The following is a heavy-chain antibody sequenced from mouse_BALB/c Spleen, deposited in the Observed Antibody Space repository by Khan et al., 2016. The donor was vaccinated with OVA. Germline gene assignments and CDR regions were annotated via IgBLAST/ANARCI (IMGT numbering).Heavy chain of an antibody. Sequence: EVELVESGGGLVKPGGSLKLSCEVSGFAFNSYDMSWVRQTPEKRLEWVATISSTGTYTYYPDSVKGRFTISRDTARNTLYLQMSSLRSEDTAFFYCTRPSYYCNPFFTYWGQGTLVTVSA. CDR1: GFAFNSYD. CDR3: TRPSYYCNPFFTY. J-gene: IGHJ3*01. V-gene: IGHV5-9*02. CDR2: ISSTGTYT. D-gene: IGHD2-10*01.